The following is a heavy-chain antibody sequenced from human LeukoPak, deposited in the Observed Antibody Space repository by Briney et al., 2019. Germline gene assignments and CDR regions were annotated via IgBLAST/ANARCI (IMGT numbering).Heavy chain of an antibody. CDR1: GYSFSSGFY. CDR3: ARASYYDTSGYSRGAFDI. CDR2: IFHTGST. D-gene: IGHD3-22*01. J-gene: IGHJ3*02. V-gene: IGHV4-38-2*02. Sequence: SETLSLTCSVSGYSFSSGFYWGWIRQPPGKGLEWIGSIFHTGSTYYNPSLKSRVTMSVDTSKNQFSLKLSSVTAADTAFYYCARASYYDTSGYSRGAFDIWGQGTMVTVSS.